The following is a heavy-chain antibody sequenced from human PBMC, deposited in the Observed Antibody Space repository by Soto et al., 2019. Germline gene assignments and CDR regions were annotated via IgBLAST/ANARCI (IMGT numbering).Heavy chain of an antibody. J-gene: IGHJ4*02. D-gene: IGHD5-12*01. CDR1: GYTCTGYY. CDR2: INPNSGGT. Sequence: ASLKVSCKASGYTCTGYYMHWVLQAPGQGLEWMGWINPNSGGTNYAQKFQGWVTMTRDTSISTAYMELSRLRSDDTAVYYCARGRYDYPPPAFDYWGQGTLVTVSS. V-gene: IGHV1-2*04. CDR3: ARGRYDYPPPAFDY.